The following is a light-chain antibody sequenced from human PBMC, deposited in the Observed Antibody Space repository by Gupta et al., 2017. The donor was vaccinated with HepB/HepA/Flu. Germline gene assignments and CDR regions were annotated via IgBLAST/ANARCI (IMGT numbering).Light chain of an antibody. CDR3: LQHNGYPLT. J-gene: IGKJ5*01. CDR2: TAS. Sequence: DIQMTPSPSSLSSSVGDRVTITCRASQGIRDDLSWYQQKPGRAPKRLIYTASSLQNGVPSRFSGSGSGTEFTLTISSLQPEDSATYYCLQHNGYPLTFGQGTRLEI. CDR1: QGIRDD. V-gene: IGKV1-17*01.